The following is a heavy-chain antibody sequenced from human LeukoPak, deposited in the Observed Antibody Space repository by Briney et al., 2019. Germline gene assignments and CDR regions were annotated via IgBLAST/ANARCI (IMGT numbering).Heavy chain of an antibody. J-gene: IGHJ4*02. CDR1: GFTFSTFA. V-gene: IGHV3-23*01. Sequence: GGSLRLSCEASGFTFSTFAMIWVRQPPGKGLEWVSSIFPSGGEIHYADSVRGRFTISRDNSKSTLSLQMNSLRAEDTAIYYCAAYRQVLLPFESWGQGTLVTVSS. D-gene: IGHD2/OR15-2a*01. CDR2: IFPSGGEI. CDR3: AAYRQVLLPFES.